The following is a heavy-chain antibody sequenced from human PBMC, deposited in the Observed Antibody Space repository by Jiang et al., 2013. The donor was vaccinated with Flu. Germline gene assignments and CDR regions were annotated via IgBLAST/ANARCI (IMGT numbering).Heavy chain of an antibody. D-gene: IGHD2-21*01. CDR2: ISFDGSVK. Sequence: QLVESGGGVVQPGRSLRLSCAASGFTFRILSCTGSARLRGKGLEWVAVISFDGSVKYYANSVKGRFTISRDDSENTLYLQLNSLRTEDTAVYYCAKDLTVFCGGDCQLFDYWGQGTLVTVSS. J-gene: IGHJ4*02. CDR1: GFTFRILS. CDR3: AKDLTVFCGGDCQLFDY. V-gene: IGHV3-30*18.